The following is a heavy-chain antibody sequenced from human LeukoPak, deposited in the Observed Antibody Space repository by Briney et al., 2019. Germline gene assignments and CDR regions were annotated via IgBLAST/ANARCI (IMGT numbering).Heavy chain of an antibody. J-gene: IGHJ6*03. CDR2: ISSSSSYI. Sequence: GGSLRLSCAASGFTFSSYSMNWVRQAPGKGLEWVSSISSSSSYIYYADSMKGRFTISRDNAKNSLHLQMDSLRAEDTAVYYCARAVGDYWEDYFHMDVWGKGTRVTVSS. CDR1: GFTFSSYS. CDR3: ARAVGDYWEDYFHMDV. D-gene: IGHD4-17*01. V-gene: IGHV3-21*01.